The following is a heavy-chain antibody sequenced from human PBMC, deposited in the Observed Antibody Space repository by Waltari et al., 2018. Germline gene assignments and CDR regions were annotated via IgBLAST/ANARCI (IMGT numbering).Heavy chain of an antibody. Sequence: EVQLVESGGGLVQPGGSLRLSCAASGFTFSSYAMSWVRQAPGKGLEWVSAISGSGGSTYYADSVKGRFTISRDNSKNTLYLQMNSLRAEDTAVYYCAKHRFYGSGSYEPILDYWGQGTLVTVSS. J-gene: IGHJ4*02. D-gene: IGHD3-10*01. CDR1: GFTFSSYA. CDR3: AKHRFYGSGSYEPILDY. V-gene: IGHV3-23*04. CDR2: ISGSGGST.